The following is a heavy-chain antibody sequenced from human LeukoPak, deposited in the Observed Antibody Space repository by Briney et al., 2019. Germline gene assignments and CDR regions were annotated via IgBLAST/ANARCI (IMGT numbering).Heavy chain of an antibody. D-gene: IGHD6-13*01. CDR1: GFTFSSYR. J-gene: IGHJ3*02. CDR3: ARARTDSSSFAFDI. Sequence: PGGSLRLSCAASGFTFSSYRMTWVRQAPGKGLEWVSSISSSSSYIYYADSVKGRFTISRDNAKNSLYLQMNSLRAEDTAVYYCARARTDSSSFAFDIWGQGTMVTVSS. CDR2: ISSSSSYI. V-gene: IGHV3-21*01.